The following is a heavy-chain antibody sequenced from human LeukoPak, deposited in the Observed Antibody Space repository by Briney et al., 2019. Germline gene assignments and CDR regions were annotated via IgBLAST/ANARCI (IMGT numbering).Heavy chain of an antibody. J-gene: IGHJ4*02. CDR3: ARNGYSFDNYYFDY. Sequence: SETLSLTCAVYGVSFSGYYWSWIRQPPGKGLEWIGEINHSGSTNYNPSLKSRVTISVDTSENQFSLKLSSVTAADTAVYYCARNGYSFDNYYFDYWGQGTLVTVSS. CDR1: GVSFSGYY. D-gene: IGHD5-24*01. V-gene: IGHV4-34*01. CDR2: INHSGST.